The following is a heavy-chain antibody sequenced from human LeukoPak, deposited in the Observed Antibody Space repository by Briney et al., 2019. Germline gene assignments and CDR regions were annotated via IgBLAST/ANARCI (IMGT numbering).Heavy chain of an antibody. D-gene: IGHD3-10*02. J-gene: IGHJ5*02. CDR2: IYYSGST. Sequence: PSETLSLTCTVSGGSISSSSYYWGWIRQPPGKGLEWMGSIYYSGSTYYHPSLKSRVTISADTSKNQFSLKLSSVTAADTAVYYCARHLVLFWFDPWGQGTLVTVSS. V-gene: IGHV4-39*01. CDR1: GGSISSSSYY. CDR3: ARHLVLFWFDP.